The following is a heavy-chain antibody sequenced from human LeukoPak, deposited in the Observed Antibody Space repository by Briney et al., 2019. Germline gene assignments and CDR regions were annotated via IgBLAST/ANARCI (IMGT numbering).Heavy chain of an antibody. J-gene: IGHJ4*02. CDR1: GYTFTGYY. D-gene: IGHD6-19*01. V-gene: IGHV1-2*02. Sequence: ASVKVSCKASGYTFTGYYMHWVRQAPGQGLEWMGWINPNSGGTNYAQKFQGRVTMTRDTSISTAYMELSRLRSDDTAVYYCARGPSSGGQITYDNNDYWGQGTLVTVSS. CDR2: INPNSGGT. CDR3: ARGPSSGGQITYDNNDY.